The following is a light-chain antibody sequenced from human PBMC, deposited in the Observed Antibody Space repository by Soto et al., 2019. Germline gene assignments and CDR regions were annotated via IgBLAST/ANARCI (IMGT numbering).Light chain of an antibody. J-gene: IGKJ1*01. CDR2: GAS. CDR3: QQYGSSPWT. Sequence: IVLTQSPGTLSLSPVERATLSCRASQSVSSSYFAWYQQKPGQAPRLLIYGASSRATGIPDRFSGSGSGTDFTLTISRLEPEDFAVYYCQQYGSSPWTFGQGTKVDIK. V-gene: IGKV3-20*01. CDR1: QSVSSSY.